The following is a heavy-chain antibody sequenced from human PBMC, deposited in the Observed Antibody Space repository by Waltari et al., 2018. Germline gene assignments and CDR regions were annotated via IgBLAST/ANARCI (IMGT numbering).Heavy chain of an antibody. V-gene: IGHV4-34*01. CDR1: GGSFSGYY. CDR3: ARGLGIGIVVVPASTWRWFDP. J-gene: IGHJ5*02. CDR2: INHSGST. Sequence: QVQLQQWGAGLLKPSETLSLTCAVYGGSFSGYYWSWIRKPPGKGLEWIGEINHSGSTNYNPSRKSRVTISVDTSKNQFSLKLSSVTAADTAVYYCARGLGIGIVVVPASTWRWFDPWGQGTLVTVSS. D-gene: IGHD2-2*01.